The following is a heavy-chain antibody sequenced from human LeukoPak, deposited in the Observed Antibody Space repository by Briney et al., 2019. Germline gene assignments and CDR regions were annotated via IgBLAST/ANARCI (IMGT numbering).Heavy chain of an antibody. CDR3: ARVALGTDAGNYYYYYGMDV. J-gene: IGHJ6*02. Sequence: PRASVKVSCKASGYTFTGYYMHWVRQAPGQGLEWMGWINPNSGGTNYAQKFQGWVTMTRDTSISTAYMELSRLRSDDTAVYYCARVALGTDAGNYYYYYGMDVWGQGTTVTVSS. CDR1: GYTFTGYY. D-gene: IGHD1-1*01. V-gene: IGHV1-2*04. CDR2: INPNSGGT.